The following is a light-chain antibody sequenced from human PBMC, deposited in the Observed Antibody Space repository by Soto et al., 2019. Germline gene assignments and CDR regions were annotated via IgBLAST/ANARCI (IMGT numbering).Light chain of an antibody. Sequence: AIQMTQSPSSLSASVGDRVTITCRASQGIRNDLGWYQQKPGKAPTLLIYAASTLQSGVPSRFSGSGSGTDFTLTISSLQPADFATYYCLQDYNYPWTFGQGTKVEIK. J-gene: IGKJ1*01. CDR3: LQDYNYPWT. V-gene: IGKV1-6*01. CDR1: QGIRND. CDR2: AAS.